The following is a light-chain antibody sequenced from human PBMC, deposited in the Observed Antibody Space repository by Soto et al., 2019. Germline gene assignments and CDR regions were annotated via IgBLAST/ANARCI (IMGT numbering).Light chain of an antibody. CDR3: QQYYSYPRT. CDR2: GAS. J-gene: IGKJ1*01. CDR1: RSVSSN. Sequence: EIVMTQSPATLSVSPGDRATLSCRASRSVSSNLAWYQQKPGQTPRLLIYGASTRATGIPARFSGSGSGTEFTLTISCLQSEDFATYYCQQYYSYPRTFGQGTKV. V-gene: IGKV3-15*01.